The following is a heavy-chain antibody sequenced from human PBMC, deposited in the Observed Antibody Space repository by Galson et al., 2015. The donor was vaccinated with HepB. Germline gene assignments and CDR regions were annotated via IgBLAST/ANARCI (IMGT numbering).Heavy chain of an antibody. CDR1: GGTFSSYA. J-gene: IGHJ5*02. V-gene: IGHV1-69*06. D-gene: IGHD3-3*01. CDR2: IIPIFGTA. CDR3: ARATCPWSGFPDGCYISPSNWFDP. Sequence: SCKASGGTFSSYAISWVRQAPGQGLEWMGGIIPIFGTANYAQKFQGRVTITADKSTSTAYMELSSLRSEDTAVYYCARATCPWSGFPDGCYISPSNWFDPWGQGTLVTVSS.